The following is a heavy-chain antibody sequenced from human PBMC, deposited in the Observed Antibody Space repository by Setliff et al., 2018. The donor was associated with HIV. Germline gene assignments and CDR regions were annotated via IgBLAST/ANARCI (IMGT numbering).Heavy chain of an antibody. J-gene: IGHJ4*02. CDR2: IIPVFGEA. CDR3: ARGVVVAGTPYYFDY. D-gene: IGHD2-15*01. CDR1: GGSFSDYA. Sequence: ASVKVSCKASGGSFSDYAISWVRQAPGQGLEWMGGIIPVFGEANYAQKFQGRVTITVDEFTNTAYMELSSLRSEDTAIFYCARGVVVAGTPYYFDYWGQGTLVTVSS. V-gene: IGHV1-69*13.